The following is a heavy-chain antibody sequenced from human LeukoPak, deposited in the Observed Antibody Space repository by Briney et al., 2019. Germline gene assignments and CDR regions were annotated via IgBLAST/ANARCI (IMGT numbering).Heavy chain of an antibody. J-gene: IGHJ4*02. Sequence: GESLKISCKGSGFRFTSYWIGWVRQMPGKGLEWMGIIYPGDSDTRYSPSFQGQVTISADKSLTTADLQWNSLKASDTAMYYCARQTAMGRSGDYWGQGTLVTVSS. CDR1: GFRFTSYW. CDR2: IYPGDSDT. V-gene: IGHV5-51*01. CDR3: ARQTAMGRSGDY. D-gene: IGHD5-18*01.